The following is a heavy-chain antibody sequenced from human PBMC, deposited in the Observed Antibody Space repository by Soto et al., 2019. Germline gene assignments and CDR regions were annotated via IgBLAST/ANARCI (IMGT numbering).Heavy chain of an antibody. CDR2: IWYDGSKR. CDR1: GFTFSSYG. CDR3: ARVGSGYEYDY. D-gene: IGHD5-12*01. V-gene: IGHV3-33*01. J-gene: IGHJ4*02. Sequence: QVQLVESGGGVVQPGRSLRLSCAASGFTFSSYGMHWVRQAPGKGLEWVAVIWYDGSKRNYADSVKGRFTISRDNSKSTLYLQMNSLRAEDTAVYYCARVGSGYEYDYWGQGTLVTVSS.